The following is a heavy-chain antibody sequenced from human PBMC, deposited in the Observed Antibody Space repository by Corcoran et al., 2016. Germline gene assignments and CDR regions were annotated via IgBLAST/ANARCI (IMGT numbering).Heavy chain of an antibody. CDR3: AKDEARGRGSGRYGYNLFDT. CDR1: GYSFTTYW. CDR2: IYPYDSDT. D-gene: IGHD3-10*01. Sequence: EVQLVQSGSEMKEPGASLKISCKGSGYSFTTYWIAWVRQMPGRGLEWMGIIYPYDSDTRYSPSFQGQVTISADQSISTAYLQWSTLKAADTAMYYCAKDEARGRGSGRYGYNLFDTWGQGTLVTVSS. J-gene: IGHJ5*02. V-gene: IGHV5-51*01.